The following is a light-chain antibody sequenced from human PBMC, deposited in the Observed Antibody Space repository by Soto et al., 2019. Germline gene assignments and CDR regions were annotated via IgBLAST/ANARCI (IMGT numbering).Light chain of an antibody. CDR3: QQRTNWPLT. CDR2: DAS. CDR1: QNISSY. J-gene: IGKJ4*01. V-gene: IGKV3-11*01. Sequence: EIVLTQSPATLSLSPGERATLSCRASQNISSYLAWYQQKPGQAPRLLIYDASNRAAGIPARFSGFGSGTDFTLTISSLEPEDVAIYYCQQRTNWPLTFGGGTNVEIK.